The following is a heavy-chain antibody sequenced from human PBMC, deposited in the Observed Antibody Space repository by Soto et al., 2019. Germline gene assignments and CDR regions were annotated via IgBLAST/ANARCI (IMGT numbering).Heavy chain of an antibody. CDR3: ARALYYYDSSGYFDY. CDR1: GGSISSYY. J-gene: IGHJ4*02. Sequence: LSLTCTVSGGSISSYYWSWIRQPPGKGLEWIGYIYYSGSTNYNPSLKSRVTISVDTSKNQFSLKLSSVTAADTAVYYCARALYYYDSSGYFDYWGQGTLVTVSS. D-gene: IGHD3-22*01. CDR2: IYYSGST. V-gene: IGHV4-59*01.